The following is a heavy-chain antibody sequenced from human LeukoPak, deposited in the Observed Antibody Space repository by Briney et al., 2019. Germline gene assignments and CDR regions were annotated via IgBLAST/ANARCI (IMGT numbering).Heavy chain of an antibody. CDR2: ITTNTGDP. CDR1: GYTFTNYA. Sequence: GASVKVSCKASGYTFTNYAINWVRQAPGQGLEWMGWITTNTGDPTYAQGFTGRFVFPLDTSVTTAYLQMTSLKAEDTAVYYCSRDGARFDIWGQGTMVTVSS. J-gene: IGHJ3*02. V-gene: IGHV7-4-1*02. CDR3: SRDGARFDI. D-gene: IGHD4/OR15-4a*01.